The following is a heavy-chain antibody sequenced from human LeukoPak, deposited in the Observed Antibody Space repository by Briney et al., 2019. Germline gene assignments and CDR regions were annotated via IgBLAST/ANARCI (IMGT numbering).Heavy chain of an antibody. D-gene: IGHD5-18*01. J-gene: IGHJ6*03. Sequence: PSETLSLTCTVSGGSISSDSNYWGWIRQPPGKGLEWIGTIYYSGSTYYNPSLKSRVTISVETSKNQYSLKLRSVTAADTAVYYCARVPDTAMGNYYYYYMDVWGKGTTVTISS. CDR3: ARVPDTAMGNYYYYYMDV. CDR1: GGSISSDSNY. V-gene: IGHV4-39*07. CDR2: IYYSGST.